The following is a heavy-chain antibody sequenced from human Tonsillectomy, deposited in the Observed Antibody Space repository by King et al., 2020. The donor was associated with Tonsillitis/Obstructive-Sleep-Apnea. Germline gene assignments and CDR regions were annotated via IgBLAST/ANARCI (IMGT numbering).Heavy chain of an antibody. CDR1: GGSISRGGYY. D-gene: IGHD2-2*01. Sequence: QLQESGPGLVKPSQTLSLTCTVSGGSISRGGYYWSWIRQHPGKGLEWIGYIYYSGSTYYNPSLKSRVTISVDTSKNQFSLKLSSVTAADTAVYYCAREAPRGIVVVPAAEDQFDYWGEGTLVTVSS. CDR2: IYYSGST. CDR3: AREAPRGIVVVPAAEDQFDY. J-gene: IGHJ4*02. V-gene: IGHV4-31*03.